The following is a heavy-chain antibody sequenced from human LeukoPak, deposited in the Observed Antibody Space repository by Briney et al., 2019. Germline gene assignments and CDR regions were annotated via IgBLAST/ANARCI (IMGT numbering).Heavy chain of an antibody. CDR2: IYYSGST. J-gene: IGHJ3*02. Sequence: SETLSLTCTVSGGSISSSSYYWGWIRQPPGKGLEWIGSIYYSGSTYYNPSLKSRVTISVDTSKNQFSLKLSSVTAADTAVYYCARSRGAVAKRAFDIWGQGTMVTVSS. V-gene: IGHV4-39*07. CDR1: GGSISSSSYY. D-gene: IGHD6-19*01. CDR3: ARSRGAVAKRAFDI.